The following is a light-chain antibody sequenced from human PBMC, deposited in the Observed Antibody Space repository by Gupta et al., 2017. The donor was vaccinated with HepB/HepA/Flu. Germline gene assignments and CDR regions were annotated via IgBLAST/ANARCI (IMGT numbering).Light chain of an antibody. J-gene: IGKJ2*04. CDR1: QSVSSY. CDR2: DAS. CDR3: QQRSNWPLCS. Sequence: EIVLTQSPATLSLLPGERATLSCRASQSVSSYLAWYQQKPGQAPRLLIYDASNRATGIPARFSGSGSGTDFTLTISSLEPEDFAVYYCQQRSNWPLCSFGQGTNLEIK. V-gene: IGKV3-11*01.